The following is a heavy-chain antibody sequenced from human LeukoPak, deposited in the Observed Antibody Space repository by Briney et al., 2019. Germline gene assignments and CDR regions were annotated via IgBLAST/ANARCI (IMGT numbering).Heavy chain of an antibody. J-gene: IGHJ4*02. V-gene: IGHV5-10-1*01. CDR1: GYSFTSYW. D-gene: IGHD6-19*01. CDR3: ASYSSGWYGGFDY. Sequence: GESLRISCKGSGYSFTSYWISWVLQMPGKGVGWMGRIDPSDSYTNYSPSFQGHVTISADKSISTAYLQWSSLKASDTAMYYCASYSSGWYGGFDYWGQGTLVTVSS. CDR2: IDPSDSYT.